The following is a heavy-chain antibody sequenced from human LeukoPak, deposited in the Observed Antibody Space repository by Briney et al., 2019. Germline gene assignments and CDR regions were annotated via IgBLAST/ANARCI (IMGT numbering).Heavy chain of an antibody. CDR2: ISGGGGST. J-gene: IGHJ4*02. V-gene: IGHV3-23*01. CDR1: GFISSSSA. D-gene: IGHD2-2*01. Sequence: GGSLRLSCAASGFISSSSAMSWVRQAPGKGLEWVSSISGGGGSTYYADSVKGRFSISRDNSKNTLYLQMNSLRAEDTAVYYCAKDGRSTSPGYWGQGTLVTVST. CDR3: AKDGRSTSPGY.